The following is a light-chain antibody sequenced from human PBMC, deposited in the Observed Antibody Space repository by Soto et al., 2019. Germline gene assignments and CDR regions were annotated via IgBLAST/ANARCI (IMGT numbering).Light chain of an antibody. J-gene: IGKJ4*01. V-gene: IGKV1-9*01. CDR3: QQLKSYPLT. Sequence: DIQLTQSPSFLSASVGDRVTITCRATQGISTYLAWYQQKPGKAPKLLIYAASTLQSGVPPRFSGSGSGTELTLTIGSLQPEDFATYYCQQLKSYPLTFAGGTKVEIK. CDR2: AAS. CDR1: QGISTY.